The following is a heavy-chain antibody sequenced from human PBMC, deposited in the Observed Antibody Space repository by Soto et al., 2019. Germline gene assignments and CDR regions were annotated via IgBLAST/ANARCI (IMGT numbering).Heavy chain of an antibody. CDR2: INSDATTT. D-gene: IGHD4-17*01. CDR1: GFTFSTYW. Sequence: EVQLVESGGGLVQPGGSLRLSCAASGFTFSTYWMHWVRQVPGKGLLWVSRINSDATTTTYADSVQGRFTISRDNAKDTLFLQMEGGGGGVGGLYYCARVTYGVNIYFDLWGRGTLVTVSS. CDR3: ARVTYGVNIYFDL. J-gene: IGHJ2*01. V-gene: IGHV3-74*01.